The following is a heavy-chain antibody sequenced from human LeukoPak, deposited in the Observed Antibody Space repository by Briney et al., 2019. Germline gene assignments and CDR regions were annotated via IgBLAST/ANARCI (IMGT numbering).Heavy chain of an antibody. Sequence: GRSLRLSCAVSGLTVSNTYMSWVRQAPGKGLEWVSVIYDGGSTYYADSVKGRFTISRDNSKNTLYLQMNSLRPEDTVVYYCARGGGAFCGSDCFRNFDCWGQGALVTISS. J-gene: IGHJ4*02. CDR1: GLTVSNTY. CDR2: IYDGGST. CDR3: ARGGGAFCGSDCFRNFDC. D-gene: IGHD2-21*02. V-gene: IGHV3-66*02.